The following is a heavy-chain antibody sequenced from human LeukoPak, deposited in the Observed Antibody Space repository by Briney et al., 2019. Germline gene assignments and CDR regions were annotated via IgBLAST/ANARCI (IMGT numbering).Heavy chain of an antibody. CDR3: ARHLLAGGSIDN. J-gene: IGHJ4*02. Sequence: PSNTLSLTCSVSGGSISSGSYSWCWIRQPPGKGLEWFGSMYYSVTTYYNPSLTGRVTMSVDTSKNQFSLKLSSVTAADTAVYYCARHLLAGGSIDNWDQGTLVTVSS. CDR1: GGSISSGSYS. V-gene: IGHV4-39*01. D-gene: IGHD7-27*01. CDR2: MYYSVTT.